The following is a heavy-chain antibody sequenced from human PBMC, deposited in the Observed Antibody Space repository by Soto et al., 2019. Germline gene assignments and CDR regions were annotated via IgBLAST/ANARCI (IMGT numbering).Heavy chain of an antibody. J-gene: IGHJ4*02. CDR2: IYPSGTT. V-gene: IGHV4-4*02. D-gene: IGHD6-19*01. CDR3: ARSAGWYAIHS. Sequence: QVQLQESGPGLVKPSGTLSLTCAVSGDSVSSNYYWCWVRQSPGKGLEWIGEIYPSGTTNYNPSLKSRVTISLDKSNNQSSLHLISVAAADTAVYFCARSAGWYAIHSWGPGTLVTVSS. CDR1: GDSVSSNYY.